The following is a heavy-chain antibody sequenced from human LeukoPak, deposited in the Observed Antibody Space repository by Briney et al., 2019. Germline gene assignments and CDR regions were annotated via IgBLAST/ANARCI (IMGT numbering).Heavy chain of an antibody. V-gene: IGHV3-30*14. CDR3: ARDRARYQLLDAFDI. J-gene: IGHJ3*02. D-gene: IGHD2-2*01. CDR2: ISYDGSNK. Sequence: PGRSLRLSCAASGFIFSIYTMHWVRQAPGKGLEWVAVISYDGSNKYYADSVKGRFTISRDMSKNTLYLQMNNLTAEDTAVYYCARDRARYQLLDAFDIWGQGTMVTVSS. CDR1: GFIFSIYT.